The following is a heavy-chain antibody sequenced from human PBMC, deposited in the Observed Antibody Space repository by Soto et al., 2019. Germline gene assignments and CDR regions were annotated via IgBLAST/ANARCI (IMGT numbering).Heavy chain of an antibody. CDR3: ARLDFVAVPAAGKPYYYYYGMDV. D-gene: IGHD2-2*01. J-gene: IGHJ6*02. Sequence: GESLKISCKGSGYSFTSYWIGWVRQMPGKGLEWMGIIYPGDSDTRYSPSFQGQVTISADKSISTAYLQWSSLKASDTAMYYWARLDFVAVPAAGKPYYYYYGMDVWGQGTTVTVSS. CDR1: GYSFTSYW. CDR2: IYPGDSDT. V-gene: IGHV5-51*01.